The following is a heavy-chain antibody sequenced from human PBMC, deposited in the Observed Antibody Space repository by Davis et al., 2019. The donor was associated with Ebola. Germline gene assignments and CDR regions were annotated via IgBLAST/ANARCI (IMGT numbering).Heavy chain of an antibody. Sequence: ASVKVSCKASGYTFTSYYMHWVRQAPGQGLEWMGWISAYNGNTNYAQKLQGRVTMTTDTSTSTAYMELRSLRSDDTAVYYCARAKLHLGELSLYLLEDYWGQGTLVTVSS. V-gene: IGHV1-18*04. CDR3: ARAKLHLGELSLYLLEDY. J-gene: IGHJ4*02. CDR1: GYTFTSYY. D-gene: IGHD3-16*02. CDR2: ISAYNGNT.